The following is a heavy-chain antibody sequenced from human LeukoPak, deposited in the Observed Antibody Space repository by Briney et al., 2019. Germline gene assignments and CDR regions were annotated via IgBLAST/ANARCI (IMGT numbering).Heavy chain of an antibody. CDR2: INHSGST. Sequence: PSQTLSLTCTVSGGSISSGDYYWRWIRQPPGKGLECIGEINHSGSTNYNPSLKSRVTISVDTSKNQFSLKLSSVTAADTAVYYCARGGRYSSGWYFNYWGQGTLVTVSS. D-gene: IGHD6-19*01. CDR1: GGSISSGDYY. CDR3: ARGGRYSSGWYFNY. V-gene: IGHV4-30-4*01. J-gene: IGHJ4*02.